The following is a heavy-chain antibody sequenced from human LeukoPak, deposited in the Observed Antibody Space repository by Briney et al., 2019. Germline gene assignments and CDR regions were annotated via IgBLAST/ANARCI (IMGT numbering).Heavy chain of an antibody. CDR2: ISSSSSYI. CDR1: GFTFSSYG. CDR3: ARGRVDFYYDSSGYSLPFDY. Sequence: GGSLRLSCAASGFTFSSYGMNWVRQAPGKGLEWVSSISSSSSYIYYADSVKGRFTISRDNAKNSLYLQMNSLRAEDTAVYYCARGRVDFYYDSSGYSLPFDYWGQGTLVTVSS. V-gene: IGHV3-21*01. D-gene: IGHD3-22*01. J-gene: IGHJ4*02.